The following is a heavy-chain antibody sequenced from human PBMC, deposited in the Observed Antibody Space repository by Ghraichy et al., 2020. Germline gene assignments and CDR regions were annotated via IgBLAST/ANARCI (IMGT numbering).Heavy chain of an antibody. CDR1: GYTLTELS. V-gene: IGHV1-24*01. Sequence: ASVKVSCKVSGYTLTELSMHWVRQAPGKGLEWMGGFDPEDGETIYAQKFQGRVTMTEDTSTDTAYMELSSLRSEDTAVYYCATVPLTGDRYYYYYYGMDVWGQGTTVTVSS. J-gene: IGHJ6*02. CDR3: ATVPLTGDRYYYYYYGMDV. CDR2: FDPEDGET. D-gene: IGHD7-27*01.